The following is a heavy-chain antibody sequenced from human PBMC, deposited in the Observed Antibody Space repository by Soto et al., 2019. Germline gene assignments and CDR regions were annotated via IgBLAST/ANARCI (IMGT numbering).Heavy chain of an antibody. Sequence: PGVSLRLSCAASGFTFSSYGMHWVRQAPGKGLEWVAVISYDGSNKYYADSVKGRFTISRDNSKNTLYLQMNSLRAEDTAVYYCAKVEGPSTVSSCHYYSYYGMDCRGHGITVTV. J-gene: IGHJ6*02. CDR2: ISYDGSNK. V-gene: IGHV3-30*18. CDR3: AKVEGPSTVSSCHYYSYYGMDC. D-gene: IGHD4-17*01. CDR1: GFTFSSYG.